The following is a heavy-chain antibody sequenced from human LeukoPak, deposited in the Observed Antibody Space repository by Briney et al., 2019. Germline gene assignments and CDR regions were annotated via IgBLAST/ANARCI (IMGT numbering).Heavy chain of an antibody. D-gene: IGHD6-6*01. J-gene: IGHJ4*02. Sequence: GGSLRLSCAASGFTFSSYGMHWVRQAPGKGLEWVAFIRYDGSNKCYADSVKGRFTISRANSKNTLYLQMNSLRAEDTAVYYCAKRDSSSSGYNFDYWGQGTLVTVSS. CDR2: IRYDGSNK. CDR3: AKRDSSSSGYNFDY. V-gene: IGHV3-30*02. CDR1: GFTFSSYG.